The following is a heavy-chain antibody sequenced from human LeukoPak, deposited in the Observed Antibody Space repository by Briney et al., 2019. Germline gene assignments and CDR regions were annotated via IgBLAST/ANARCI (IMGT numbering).Heavy chain of an antibody. V-gene: IGHV3-23*01. Sequence: GGSLRLSWAASGFTFSSYAMSWVRQAPGKGLEWVSATSGSGGSTYYADSVKGRFTISRDNSKNTLYLQMNSLRAEDTAVYYCAKRIAAAGTYYFDYWGQGTLVTVSS. J-gene: IGHJ4*02. CDR1: GFTFSSYA. CDR3: AKRIAAAGTYYFDY. D-gene: IGHD6-13*01. CDR2: TSGSGGST.